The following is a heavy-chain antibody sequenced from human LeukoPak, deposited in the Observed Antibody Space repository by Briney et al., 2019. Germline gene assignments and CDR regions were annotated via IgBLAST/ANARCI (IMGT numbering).Heavy chain of an antibody. CDR1: GYTFTSYA. D-gene: IGHD6-6*01. Sequence: ASVKVSCKASGYTFTSYAISWVRQAPGQGLENMGWISAYNGATAYAQKLQGRVTMTTDTSTSTAYMELRSLRSDDTAMYYCVRPSYYSSSASTPPYFDFWGQGALVTVSS. CDR3: VRPSYYSSSASTPPYFDF. V-gene: IGHV1-18*01. CDR2: ISAYNGAT. J-gene: IGHJ4*02.